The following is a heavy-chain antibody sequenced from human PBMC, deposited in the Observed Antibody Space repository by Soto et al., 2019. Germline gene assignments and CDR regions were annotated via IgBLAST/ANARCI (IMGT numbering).Heavy chain of an antibody. CDR2: ISSSSSYI. Sequence: PGGSLRLSCAASGFTFSSYSMNWVRQAPGKGLEWVSSISSSSSYIYYADSVKGRFTISRDNAKNSLYLQMNSLRAEDTAVYYCARDLIVLPDIVVVPAAGCMDVWGQGTTVSVSS. CDR1: GFTFSSYS. V-gene: IGHV3-21*01. D-gene: IGHD2-2*01. CDR3: ARDLIVLPDIVVVPAAGCMDV. J-gene: IGHJ6*02.